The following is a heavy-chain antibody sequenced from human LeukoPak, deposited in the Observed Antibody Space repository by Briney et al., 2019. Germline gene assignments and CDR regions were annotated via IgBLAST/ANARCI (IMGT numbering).Heavy chain of an antibody. Sequence: PGGSLRLSCAASGFTFNIYGMHWVRQAPGKGLEWVAFIRSDGSNKDYVESVKGRFTISRDNSKNTLYLQMNSLRAEDTAVYYCARRAGAYSHPYDYWGQGTLVTVSS. V-gene: IGHV3-30*02. D-gene: IGHD4/OR15-4a*01. J-gene: IGHJ4*02. CDR1: GFTFNIYG. CDR3: ARRAGAYSHPYDY. CDR2: IRSDGSNK.